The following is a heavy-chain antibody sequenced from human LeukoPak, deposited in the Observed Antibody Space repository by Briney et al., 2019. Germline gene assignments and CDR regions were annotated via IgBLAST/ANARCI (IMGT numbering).Heavy chain of an antibody. D-gene: IGHD1-26*01. CDR1: GFTFSSYA. CDR3: ARADSGSYYAYFDY. CDR2: ISYDGSNK. V-gene: IGHV3-30-3*01. J-gene: IGHJ4*02. Sequence: GGSLRLSCAASGFTFSSYAMHWVRQAPGKGLEWVAVISYDGSNKYYADSVKGRFTISRDNSKNTLYLQMNSLRAEDTAVYYCARADSGSYYAYFDYWGQGTLVTVSS.